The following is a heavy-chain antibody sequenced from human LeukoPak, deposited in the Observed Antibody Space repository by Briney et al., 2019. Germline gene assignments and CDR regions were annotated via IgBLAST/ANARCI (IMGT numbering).Heavy chain of an antibody. CDR2: INHSGST. Sequence: PSETLSLTCAVYGGSFSGYYWSWIRQPPGKGLEWIGEINHSGSTNYNPSLKSRVTISVDTSKNQFSLKLSSETAADTAVYYCARGRNGYYDFWSGSWFDPWGQGTLVTVSS. V-gene: IGHV4-34*01. J-gene: IGHJ5*02. CDR1: GGSFSGYY. CDR3: ARGRNGYYDFWSGSWFDP. D-gene: IGHD3-3*01.